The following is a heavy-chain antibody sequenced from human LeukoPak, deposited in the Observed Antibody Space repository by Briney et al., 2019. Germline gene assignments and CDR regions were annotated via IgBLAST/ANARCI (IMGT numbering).Heavy chain of an antibody. V-gene: IGHV1-2*02. Sequence: ASVKVSCKASGGTFRRHGISWVRQAPGQGLEWMGWINPNSGGTNYAQKFQGRVTMTRDTSISTAYMELSRLRSDDTAVYYCARGHYDFWSGYSHVFDYWGQGTLVTVSS. D-gene: IGHD3-3*01. CDR3: ARGHYDFWSGYSHVFDY. J-gene: IGHJ4*02. CDR2: INPNSGGT. CDR1: GGTFRRHG.